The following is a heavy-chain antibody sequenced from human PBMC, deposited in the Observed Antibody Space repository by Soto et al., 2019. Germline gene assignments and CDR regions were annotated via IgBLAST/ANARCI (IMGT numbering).Heavy chain of an antibody. D-gene: IGHD3-3*02. CDR1: GYTFSAYT. Sequence: ASVKVSCKAAGYTFSAYTMNWVRQAPGQSLEWMGWINVGSGNTRYSQNFQGRVSITRDTSASTVYMELTGLKSEDTAMYYCARDTETLGPRANDALDIWGQGTMVTVSS. CDR2: INVGSGNT. CDR3: ARDTETLGPRANDALDI. V-gene: IGHV1-3*01. J-gene: IGHJ3*02.